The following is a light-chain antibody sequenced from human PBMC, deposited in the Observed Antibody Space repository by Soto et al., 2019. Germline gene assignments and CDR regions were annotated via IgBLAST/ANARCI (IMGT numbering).Light chain of an antibody. V-gene: IGKV1-9*01. Sequence: LTQSPGTLSLSPGERATLSCRASQSVSNNYLAWYQQKPGKAPKLLIYAASTLQSGVPSRFSGSGSGTDFTLTISSLQPEDFATYYCQQVNGYPRDITFGGGTRVEI. CDR1: QSVSNNY. CDR2: AAS. J-gene: IGKJ4*01. CDR3: QQVNGYPRDIT.